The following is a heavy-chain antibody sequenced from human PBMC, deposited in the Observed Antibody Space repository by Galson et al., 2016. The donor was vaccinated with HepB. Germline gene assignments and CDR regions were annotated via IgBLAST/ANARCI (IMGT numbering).Heavy chain of an antibody. CDR3: ARGSDVVWETPVY. D-gene: IGHD1-26*01. CDR1: GGSFSTYY. J-gene: IGHJ4*02. Sequence: SETLSLTCTVSGGSFSTYYWNWTRQSPGKGLEWIGHIHYSGTTNYNPSLKSRVTMSLDTSKNQFSLKLTSVTAADSAVYYCARGSDVVWETPVYWGQGTRVTVSS. CDR2: IHYSGTT. V-gene: IGHV4-59*08.